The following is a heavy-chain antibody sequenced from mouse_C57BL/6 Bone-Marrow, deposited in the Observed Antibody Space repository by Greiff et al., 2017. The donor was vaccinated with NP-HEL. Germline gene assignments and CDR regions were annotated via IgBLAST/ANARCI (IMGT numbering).Heavy chain of an antibody. CDR1: GYSFTGYY. CDR3: AREGLPLYYYAMDY. J-gene: IGHJ4*01. D-gene: IGHD2-4*01. CDR2: IYPYNGVS. V-gene: IGHV1-31*01. Sequence: EVQGVESGPELVKPGASVKISCKASGYSFTGYYMHWVKQSHGNILDWIGYIYPYNGVSSYNQKFKGKATLTVDKSSSTAYMELRSLTSEDSAVYYCAREGLPLYYYAMDYWGQGTSVTVSS.